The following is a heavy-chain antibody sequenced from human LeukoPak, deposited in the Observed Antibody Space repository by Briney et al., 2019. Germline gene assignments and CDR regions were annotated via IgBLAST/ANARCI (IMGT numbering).Heavy chain of an antibody. D-gene: IGHD3-10*01. V-gene: IGHV1-2*02. CDR3: VRSPIGASAY. J-gene: IGHJ4*02. CDR2: ISPNNGDT. CDR1: GYTFADSY. Sequence: VSVKVSCKPSGYTFADSYTHWVRQAPGVGLQWMGWISPNNGDTKYAEDFQDRVTMTRDTSINTAYMELTGLTPDDTAVYYCVRSPIGASAYWGRGTLVTVSS.